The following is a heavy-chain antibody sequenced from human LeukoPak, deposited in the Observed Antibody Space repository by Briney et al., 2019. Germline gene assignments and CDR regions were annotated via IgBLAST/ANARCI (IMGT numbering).Heavy chain of an antibody. V-gene: IGHV4-34*01. CDR3: ARNYYGSDGYYFDAFHI. D-gene: IGHD3-22*01. CDR2: IYHTGTT. J-gene: IGHJ3*02. CDR1: GGSFSGYY. Sequence: SETLSLTCAVYGGSFSGYYWSWIRQPPGKGLEWIASIYHTGTTYYNPSLKSRVTISLDMSKNHFSLKPSSVSAADTAMYYCARNYYGSDGYYFDAFHIWGQGTMVTVSS.